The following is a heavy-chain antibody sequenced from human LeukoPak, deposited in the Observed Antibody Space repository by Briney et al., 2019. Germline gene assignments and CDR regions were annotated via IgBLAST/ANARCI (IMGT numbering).Heavy chain of an antibody. J-gene: IGHJ6*04. D-gene: IGHD3-10*02. CDR2: ISSSGSTI. V-gene: IGHV3-48*04. CDR1: GFTFNTYS. Sequence: PGGSLRLSCEASGFTFNTYSMNWVRQAPGKGLEWVSYISSSGSTIYYADSVKGRFTISRDNAKNSLYLQMNSLRAEDTAVYYCAELGITMIGGVWGKGTTVTSPQ. CDR3: AELGITMIGGV.